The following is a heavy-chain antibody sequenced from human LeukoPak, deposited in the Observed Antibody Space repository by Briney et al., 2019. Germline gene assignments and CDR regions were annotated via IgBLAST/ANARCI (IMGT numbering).Heavy chain of an antibody. J-gene: IGHJ4*02. Sequence: GGSLRLSCAASGFILDDYTMQWVRHPPGKGLEWVSLISWDGARIYYTDSVKGRFTVSRDNSKHSLYLQMNSLRIEDIASYYCAKSPKRRDYDSTGYPLDWGQGTLVTVSS. CDR1: GFILDDYT. CDR2: ISWDGARI. V-gene: IGHV3-43*01. D-gene: IGHD3-22*01. CDR3: AKSPKRRDYDSTGYPLD.